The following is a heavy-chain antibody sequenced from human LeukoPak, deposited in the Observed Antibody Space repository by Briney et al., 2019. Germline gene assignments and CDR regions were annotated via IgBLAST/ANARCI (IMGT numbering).Heavy chain of an antibody. CDR3: AKSLYSSSWYDY. V-gene: IGHV3-23*01. J-gene: IGHJ4*02. D-gene: IGHD6-13*01. CDR1: GFTFSSYG. Sequence: GGSLRLSCAASGFTFSSYGMSWVRQAPGKGLEWVSAISGSGGSTYYADSVKGRFTISRDNSKNTLYLQMNSLRAEDTAVYYCAKSLYSSSWYDYWGQGTLVTVSS. CDR2: ISGSGGST.